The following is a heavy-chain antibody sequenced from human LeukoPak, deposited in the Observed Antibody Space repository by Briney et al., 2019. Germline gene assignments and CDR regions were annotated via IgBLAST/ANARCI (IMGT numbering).Heavy chain of an antibody. CDR3: ARARAHLKHYYDSSGYYYFDY. D-gene: IGHD3-22*01. CDR2: INHSGST. J-gene: IGHJ4*02. Sequence: SETLSLTCAVYGGSFSGYYWSWIRQPPGKGLEWIGEINHSGSTNYNPSLKSRVTISVDTSKNQSSLKLSSVTAVDTAVYYCARARAHLKHYYDSSGYYYFDYWGQGTLVTVSS. V-gene: IGHV4-34*01. CDR1: GGSFSGYY.